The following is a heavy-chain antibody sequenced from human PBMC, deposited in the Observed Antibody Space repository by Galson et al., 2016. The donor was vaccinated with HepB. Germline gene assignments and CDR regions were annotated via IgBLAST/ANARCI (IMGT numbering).Heavy chain of an antibody. J-gene: IGHJ2*01. Sequence: SGGTFRTFGINWVRQAPGQGLEGMGGIIPLFGTANYAQKFQGRVTITADESTTTVYMELSSLRSEDTAVYYCTRGSGGIAVAGTGYFDLWGRGTLVTVSS. CDR2: IIPLFGTA. CDR1: GGTFRTFG. V-gene: IGHV1-69*01. D-gene: IGHD6-19*01. CDR3: TRGSGGIAVAGTGYFDL.